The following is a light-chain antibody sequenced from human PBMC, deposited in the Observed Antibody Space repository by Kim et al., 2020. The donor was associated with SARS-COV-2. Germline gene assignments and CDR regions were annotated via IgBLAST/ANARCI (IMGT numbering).Light chain of an antibody. Sequence: GQSVTISCTGTRSDVGGYNYVSWYQQHPGKAPKLMIYEVSKRPSGVPHRFSGSKSGNTASLTVSGLQAEDEADYYCSSYAGSNNLVFGGGTQLTVL. V-gene: IGLV2-8*01. CDR1: RSDVGGYNY. CDR3: SSYAGSNNLV. CDR2: EVS. J-gene: IGLJ3*02.